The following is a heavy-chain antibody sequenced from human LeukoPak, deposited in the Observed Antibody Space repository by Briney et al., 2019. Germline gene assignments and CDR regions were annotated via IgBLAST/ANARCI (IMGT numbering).Heavy chain of an antibody. CDR2: IYSGGST. CDR3: ARVSAYGDYDFDY. D-gene: IGHD4-17*01. Sequence: GGSLRLSCAASGFTVSSNYMSWVRQAPGKGLEWVSVIYSGGSTYYADSVKGRFTISRGNSKNTLYLQMNSLRAEDTAVYYCARVSAYGDYDFDYWGQGTLVTVSS. J-gene: IGHJ4*02. V-gene: IGHV3-66*01. CDR1: GFTVSSNY.